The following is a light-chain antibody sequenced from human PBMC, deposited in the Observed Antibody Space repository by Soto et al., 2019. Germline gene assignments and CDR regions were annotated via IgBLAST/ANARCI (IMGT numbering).Light chain of an antibody. J-gene: IGKJ1*01. CDR1: QSISTW. CDR3: QQYDIYWT. CDR2: RAT. V-gene: IGKV1-5*03. Sequence: DIQMTQSPSTLSASVGDRVTITCRASQSISTWLAWYQQKPGKAPKLLIYRATSLESGAPTRFSGSGSGTEFTTTISRLQADDLATYYCQQYDIYWTFGQGTKVEIK.